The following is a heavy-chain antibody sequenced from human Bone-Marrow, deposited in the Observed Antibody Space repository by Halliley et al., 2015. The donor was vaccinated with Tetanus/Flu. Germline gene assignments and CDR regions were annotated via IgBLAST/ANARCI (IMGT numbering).Heavy chain of an antibody. CDR3: ARVNSGWHSDY. D-gene: IGHD5-12*01. J-gene: IGHJ4*02. CDR2: NSSVGRNK. V-gene: IGHV3-30*04. Sequence: REWLAVNSSVGRNKNYADSVKGRFTISRDNSRNTLDLQMNIPRAEDTAVYYCARVNSGWHSDYWGQGTLVTVSS.